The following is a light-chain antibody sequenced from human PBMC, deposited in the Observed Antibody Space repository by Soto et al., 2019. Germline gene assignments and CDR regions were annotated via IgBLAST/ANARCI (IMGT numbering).Light chain of an antibody. V-gene: IGLV1-47*02. CDR2: TDN. CDR3: AAWDNSVSGRYV. CDR1: SSNIGKNY. J-gene: IGLJ1*01. Sequence: QAVVTQPPSASGTPGQRVTISCSGNSSNIGKNYVYWYQKLPGTAPKLLIYTDNQRPSGVPDRFSGSKSGTSASLAISGLRSEDEADYYCAAWDNSVSGRYVFGTGTKLTVL.